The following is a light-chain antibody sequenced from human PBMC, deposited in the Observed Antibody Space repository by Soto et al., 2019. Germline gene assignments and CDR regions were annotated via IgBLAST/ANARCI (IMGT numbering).Light chain of an antibody. CDR2: NSY. V-gene: IGLV1-44*01. CDR3: AAWDASLNGYV. J-gene: IGLJ1*01. Sequence: QSVRTQPPSASGTPGQRVTISCSGGSSNIGSKTVNWYQQLPGSVPKLLIYNSYQRPSGVPDRFSGSKSGTSASLAISGLQSEDEADYYCAAWDASLNGYVFGAGTKVTVL. CDR1: SSNIGSKT.